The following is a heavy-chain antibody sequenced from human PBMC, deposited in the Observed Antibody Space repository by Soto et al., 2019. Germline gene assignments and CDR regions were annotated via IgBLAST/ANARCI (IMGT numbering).Heavy chain of an antibody. CDR1: GGSISGNY. V-gene: IGHV4-59*01. J-gene: IGHJ6*02. CDR2: IYHNGIT. D-gene: IGHD3-3*01. Sequence: LSLTCTVSGGSISGNYWNWIRQPPGKGLEWIGYIYHNGITSYSPSLKSRVSISLDTSKNQFSLKLSSVTAADTAVYYCARDSPRTAVFGPFYYFTMDVWGPGTTVTVSS. CDR3: ARDSPRTAVFGPFYYFTMDV.